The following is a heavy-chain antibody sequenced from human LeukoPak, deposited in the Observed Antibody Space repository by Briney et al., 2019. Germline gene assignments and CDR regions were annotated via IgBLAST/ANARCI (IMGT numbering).Heavy chain of an antibody. D-gene: IGHD6-13*01. Sequence: ASVKVSCKVSGYTLTELSMHWVRQAPGKGLEWMGGFDPEDGETIYAQKFQGRVTMTEDTSTDTAYMELSSLRSEDTAVYYCVRGSSWFWEYYFDYWGQGTLVTVSS. CDR3: VRGSSWFWEYYFDY. CDR1: GYTLTELS. CDR2: FDPEDGET. V-gene: IGHV1-24*01. J-gene: IGHJ4*02.